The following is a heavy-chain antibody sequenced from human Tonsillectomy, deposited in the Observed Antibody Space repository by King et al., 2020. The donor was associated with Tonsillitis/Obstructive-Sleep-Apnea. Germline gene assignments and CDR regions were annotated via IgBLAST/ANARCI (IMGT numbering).Heavy chain of an antibody. V-gene: IGHV3-33*01. CDR3: ARERHTIEAASTRVDWFHP. Sequence: VQLVESGGGVVQPGRSLRLSCAASGFTFSSYGMHWVRQAPDKGLEWVAVIWYDGSNKYYADSVKGRFTISTDNSKNTLYLQMNNLRAEDTAVSYCARERHTIEAASTRVDWFHPWGQGTLVTVSS. D-gene: IGHD6-13*01. J-gene: IGHJ5*02. CDR1: GFTFSSYG. CDR2: IWYDGSNK.